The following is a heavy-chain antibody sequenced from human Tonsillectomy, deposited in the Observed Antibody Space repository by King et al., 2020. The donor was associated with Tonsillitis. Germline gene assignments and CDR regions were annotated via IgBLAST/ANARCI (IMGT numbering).Heavy chain of an antibody. CDR3: ARAPPRHVYPAYANYYFDY. CDR1: GGSISSSNW. CDR2: IFHSGST. D-gene: IGHD4/OR15-4a*01. J-gene: IGHJ4*02. V-gene: IGHV4-4*02. Sequence: QLQESGPGLVKPSGTLSLTCAVSGGSISSSNWWSWVRQPPGKGLEWIGEIFHSGSTNYNPSLKSRVTISVDKSKNQFSLKLNSVTAADTAVYFCARAPPRHVYPAYANYYFDYWGQGTLVTVSS.